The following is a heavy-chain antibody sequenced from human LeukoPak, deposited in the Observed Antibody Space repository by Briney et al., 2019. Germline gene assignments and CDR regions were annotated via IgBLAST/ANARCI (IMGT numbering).Heavy chain of an antibody. V-gene: IGHV3-7*01. J-gene: IGHJ4*02. CDR3: ARDIVGASDY. D-gene: IGHD1-26*01. CDR2: IKPDGSQI. Sequence: GGSLRLSCGASGFTFSSSAMHWVRQAPGKGLEWVANIKPDGSQIYYVDSVKGRFTISRDNAKNSLYLQMNSLRAEDTAVYYCARDIVGASDYWGQGTLVTVSS. CDR1: GFTFSSSA.